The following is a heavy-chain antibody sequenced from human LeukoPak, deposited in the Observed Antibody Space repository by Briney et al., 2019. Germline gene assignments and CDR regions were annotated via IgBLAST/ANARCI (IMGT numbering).Heavy chain of an antibody. D-gene: IGHD6-19*01. V-gene: IGHV4-59*01. CDR2: SFYSGST. Sequence: SETLSLTCTVSGDSISSYYWSWIRQPPGKGLEWIGYSFYSGSTNYNPSLKSRVTISVDTSQNQVSLKLSSVTAADTAVYYCARPYRSGWYGAFQHWGQGTLVTVSS. CDR1: GDSISSYY. J-gene: IGHJ1*01. CDR3: ARPYRSGWYGAFQH.